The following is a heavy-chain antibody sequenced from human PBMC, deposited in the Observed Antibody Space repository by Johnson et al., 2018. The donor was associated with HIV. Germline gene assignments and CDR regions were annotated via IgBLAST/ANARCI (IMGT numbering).Heavy chain of an antibody. V-gene: IGHV3-23*04. D-gene: IGHD3-22*01. CDR1: GFIFDDHG. Sequence: VQLVESGGGVVRPGGSLRLSCAASGFIFDDHGMTWVRQAPGKGLEWVSAISGGGGSTYYADSVKGRFTISRDNSKNTLYLQMNSLRAEDTAVYYCARVSDSDSNWGQGTMVTVSS. J-gene: IGHJ3*01. CDR3: ARVSDSDSN. CDR2: ISGGGGST.